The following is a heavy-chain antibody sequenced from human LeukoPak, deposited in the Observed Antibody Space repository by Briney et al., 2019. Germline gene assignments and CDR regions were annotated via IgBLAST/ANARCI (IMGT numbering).Heavy chain of an antibody. J-gene: IGHJ6*02. V-gene: IGHV1-2*04. CDR3: ARDLGCGGDCYTSYYYYGMDV. CDR2: INPNSGGT. CDR1: GYTFTGYY. Sequence: ASVKVSCKASGYTFTGYYMHWVRQAPGQGLEWMGWINPNSGGTNYAQKFQGWVTMTRDTSISTAYMELSRLRSDDTAVYYCARDLGCGGDCYTSYYYYGMDVWGQGTTVTVSS. D-gene: IGHD2-21*02.